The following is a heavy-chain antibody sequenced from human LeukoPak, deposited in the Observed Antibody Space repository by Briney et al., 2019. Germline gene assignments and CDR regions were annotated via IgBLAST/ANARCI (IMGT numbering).Heavy chain of an antibody. CDR2: IWYDGSNK. D-gene: IGHD2-15*01. CDR3: ARGRTSGGSPVGWFDP. J-gene: IGHJ5*02. CDR1: GFTFSSYG. Sequence: GGSLRLSCAASGFTFSSYGMHWVRQAPGKGLEWVAVIWYDGSNKYYADSVKGRFTISRDNSKNTLYLQMNSLRAEDTAVYYCARGRTSGGSPVGWFDPWGQGTLSPSPQ. V-gene: IGHV3-33*01.